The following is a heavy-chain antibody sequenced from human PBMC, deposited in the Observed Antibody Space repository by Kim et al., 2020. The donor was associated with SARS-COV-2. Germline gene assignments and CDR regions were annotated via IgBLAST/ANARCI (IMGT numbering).Heavy chain of an antibody. Sequence: ASVKVSCKTSGYTFTDYYMHWVRQAPGQGLEWMGWIDSNSGGTRFSQKFQGRVTVTRDTPIPTAYMELSGLRSDDTAVYYCLKSRAFDYWGQGTLVT. CDR3: LKSRAFDY. CDR1: GYTFTDYY. D-gene: IGHD1-26*01. J-gene: IGHJ4*02. CDR2: IDSNSGGT. V-gene: IGHV1-2*02.